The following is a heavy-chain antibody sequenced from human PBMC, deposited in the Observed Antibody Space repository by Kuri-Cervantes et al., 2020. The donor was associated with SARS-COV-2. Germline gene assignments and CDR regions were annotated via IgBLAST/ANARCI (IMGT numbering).Heavy chain of an antibody. CDR1: GFTFSSYS. V-gene: IGHV4-34*01. CDR2: INHSGST. J-gene: IGHJ4*02. Sequence: GSLRLSCAASGFTFSSYSMNWVRQAPGKGLGWIGEINHSGSTNYNPSLKSRVTISVDTSKNQFSLKLSSVTAADTAVYYCARGTRYYDFWSGYLNWGQGTLVTVSS. CDR3: ARGTRYYDFWSGYLN. D-gene: IGHD3-3*01.